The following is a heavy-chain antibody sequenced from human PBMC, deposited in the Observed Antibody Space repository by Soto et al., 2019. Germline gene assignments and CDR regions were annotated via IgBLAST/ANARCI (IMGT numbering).Heavy chain of an antibody. CDR3: ARVLYYDILTGSKNYCYYGMDV. Sequence: QVQLVQSGAEVKKPGSSVKVSCKVSGGTFSSYAISWVRQAPGQGLEWMGGIIPIFGTANYAQKFKGRVTITADESTSTAYMELSSLRSEDTAVYYCARVLYYDILTGSKNYCYYGMDVWGQGTTVTVSS. CDR2: IIPIFGTA. D-gene: IGHD3-9*01. V-gene: IGHV1-69*12. CDR1: GGTFSSYA. J-gene: IGHJ6*02.